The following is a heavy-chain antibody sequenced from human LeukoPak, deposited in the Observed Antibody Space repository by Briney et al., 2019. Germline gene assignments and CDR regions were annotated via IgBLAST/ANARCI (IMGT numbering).Heavy chain of an antibody. CDR1: GGSISSSSYY. Sequence: SETLSLTCTVSGGSISSSSYYWGWIRQPPGKGLEWIGSIYYSGSTYYNPSLKSRVTISVDTSKNQFSLKLSSVTAADTAVYYCARLGCTNGVCYSQDYYCMDVWGKGTTVTVSS. D-gene: IGHD2-8*01. CDR2: IYYSGST. V-gene: IGHV4-39*01. CDR3: ARLGCTNGVCYSQDYYCMDV. J-gene: IGHJ6*03.